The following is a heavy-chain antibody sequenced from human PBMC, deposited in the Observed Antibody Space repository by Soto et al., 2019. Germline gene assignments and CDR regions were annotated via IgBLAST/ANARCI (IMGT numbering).Heavy chain of an antibody. J-gene: IGHJ2*01. D-gene: IGHD3-3*01. Sequence: EVQLLESGGGLVQPGGSLRLSCAASGFTFSSYAMSWVRQAPGKGLEWVSAISGSGGSTYYADSVKGRFTISRDNSKNTLYLQMNSLRAEDTAVYYCAKVLREYYDFWSGIKVGYFDLWGRGTLVTVSS. CDR3: AKVLREYYDFWSGIKVGYFDL. CDR1: GFTFSSYA. V-gene: IGHV3-23*01. CDR2: ISGSGGST.